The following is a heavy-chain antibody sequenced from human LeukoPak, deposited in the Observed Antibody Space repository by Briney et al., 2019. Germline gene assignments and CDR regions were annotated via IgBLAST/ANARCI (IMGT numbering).Heavy chain of an antibody. V-gene: IGHV3-7*01. CDR1: GFTFSNYG. J-gene: IGHJ5*02. CDR3: VRQMIRFWFDP. Sequence: GGSLRLSCAASGFTFSNYGLSWVRQAPGKGLEWVADLNPDGSQKYSVDSVKGRFTISRDNAKNSLFLQMNSLRGDDTAVYYCVRQMIRFWFDPWGQGTRVTVSS. CDR2: LNPDGSQK. D-gene: IGHD3-16*01.